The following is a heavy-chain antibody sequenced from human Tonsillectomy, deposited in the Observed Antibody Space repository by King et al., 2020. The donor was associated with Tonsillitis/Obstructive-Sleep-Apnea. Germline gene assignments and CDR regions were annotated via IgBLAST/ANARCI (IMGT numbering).Heavy chain of an antibody. J-gene: IGHJ3*02. Sequence: QVQLQQWGAGLLKASETLSLTCAVYGGSFSGYYWSWIRQPPGKGLEWIGEINHSGSTNYNPSLKSRVTISLDTSKNQFSLKLSSVTAADTAVYYCARDPMVEHFVRADAFDIWGQGTMVTVSS. CDR1: GGSFSGYY. D-gene: IGHD6-6*01. CDR2: INHSGST. V-gene: IGHV4-34*01. CDR3: ARDPMVEHFVRADAFDI.